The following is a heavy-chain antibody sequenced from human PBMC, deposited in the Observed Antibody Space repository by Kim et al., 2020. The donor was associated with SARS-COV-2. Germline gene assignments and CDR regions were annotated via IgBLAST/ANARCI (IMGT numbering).Heavy chain of an antibody. CDR3: ARGRWLLFGPFDY. Sequence: YAQKLQGRVTMTTDTSTSTAYMELRSLRSDDTAVYYCARGRWLLFGPFDYWGQGTLVTVSS. D-gene: IGHD3-3*01. V-gene: IGHV1-18*01. J-gene: IGHJ4*02.